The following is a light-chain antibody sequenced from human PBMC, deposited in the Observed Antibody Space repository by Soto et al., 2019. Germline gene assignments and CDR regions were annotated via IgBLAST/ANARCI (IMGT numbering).Light chain of an antibody. Sequence: QSVLTQPASVSGSPEQSITISCTGTSSDVGSYNLVSWYQQHPGKAPKLMIYEVSKRPSGVSNRFSGSKSGNTASLTISGLQAEDEADYYCCSYAGSRVFGGGTKLTVL. V-gene: IGLV2-23*02. CDR1: SSDVGSYNL. J-gene: IGLJ3*02. CDR2: EVS. CDR3: CSYAGSRV.